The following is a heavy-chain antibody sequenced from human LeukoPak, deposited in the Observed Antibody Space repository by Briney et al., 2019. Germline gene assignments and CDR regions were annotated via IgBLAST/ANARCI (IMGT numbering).Heavy chain of an antibody. CDR3: ARTGKGGAYEDYYYYMDV. CDR2: IRYDGSNK. J-gene: IGHJ6*03. D-gene: IGHD3-3*01. Sequence: PGGSLRLSCAASGFTFSSYGMHWVRQAPGKGLEWVAFIRYDGSNKYYADSVKGRFTISRDNSKNTLYLQMNSLRAEDTAVYYCARTGKGGAYEDYYYYMDVWGKGTTVTISS. CDR1: GFTFSSYG. V-gene: IGHV3-30*02.